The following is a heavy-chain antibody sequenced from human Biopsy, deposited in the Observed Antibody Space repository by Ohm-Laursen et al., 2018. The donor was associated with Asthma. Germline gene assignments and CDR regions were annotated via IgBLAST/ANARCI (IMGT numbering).Heavy chain of an antibody. V-gene: IGHV4-34*01. Sequence: SDTLYLTCSMYGLSSSAYYWTWIRQTPGKGLEWIGESDHRGNTNTNATLKSRVTISKAKSANEFSLKMKSVTAADTAIYYCARGPEWSGLDIWGQGTTVTVSS. J-gene: IGHJ6*02. CDR2: SDHRGNT. CDR3: ARGPEWSGLDI. CDR1: GLSSSAYY. D-gene: IGHD3-3*01.